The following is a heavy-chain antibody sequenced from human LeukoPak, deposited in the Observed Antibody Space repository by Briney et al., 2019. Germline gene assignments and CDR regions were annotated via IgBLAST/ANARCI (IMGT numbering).Heavy chain of an antibody. CDR2: ISTTGGYT. Sequence: GASLRLSCVGSGFSFSTYDMGWVRQTPGKGLEWVSAISTTGGYTEDADSVKGRFTISRDNSQNTLFLQMHSLRAEDTAVYYCAKKPATIKFPFDIWGQGTLVTVSP. CDR1: GFSFSTYD. V-gene: IGHV3-23*01. D-gene: IGHD5-24*01. CDR3: AKKPATIKFPFDI. J-gene: IGHJ4*02.